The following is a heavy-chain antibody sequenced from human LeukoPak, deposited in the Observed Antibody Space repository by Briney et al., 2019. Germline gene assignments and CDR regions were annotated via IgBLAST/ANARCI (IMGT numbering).Heavy chain of an antibody. CDR3: ARMGLTGPNDFDY. Sequence: SETLSLTCTVSGGSISSGDYYWSWIRQPPGKGLEWIGYIYYSGSTNYNPSLKSRVTISVDTSKNQFSLKLSSVTAADTAVYYCARMGLTGPNDFDYWGQGTLVTVSS. CDR1: GGSISSGDYY. CDR2: IYYSGST. V-gene: IGHV4-61*08. J-gene: IGHJ4*02. D-gene: IGHD1-1*01.